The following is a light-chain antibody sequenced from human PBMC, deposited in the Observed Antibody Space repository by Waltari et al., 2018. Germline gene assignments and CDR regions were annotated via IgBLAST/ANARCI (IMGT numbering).Light chain of an antibody. CDR2: DVS. CDR1: SSDIGIYNY. CDR3: SSYTRGRTYV. V-gene: IGLV2-14*03. Sequence: QSALTQPASVSGSLGQSITMSCTGTSSDIGIYNYVSWYQQHPGKAPKLLIYDVSNRPSGVSNRFSGSKFGNTASLTISGLQADDEADYYCSSYTRGRTYVFGSGTKVTVL. J-gene: IGLJ1*01.